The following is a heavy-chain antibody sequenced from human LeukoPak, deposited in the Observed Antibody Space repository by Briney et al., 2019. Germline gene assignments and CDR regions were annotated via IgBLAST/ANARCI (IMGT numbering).Heavy chain of an antibody. CDR2: IRYDGSNK. CDR3: ARAVTMVRGVIINYYYYMDV. V-gene: IGHV3-30*02. J-gene: IGHJ6*03. CDR1: GFTFSSFG. D-gene: IGHD3-10*01. Sequence: LGGSLRLSCAASGFTFSSFGMHWVRQAPGKGLEWVAFIRYDGSNKYYVDSVKGRFTISRDNSKNTLYLQMNSLRAEDTAVYYCARAVTMVRGVIINYYYYMDVWGKGTTVTVSS.